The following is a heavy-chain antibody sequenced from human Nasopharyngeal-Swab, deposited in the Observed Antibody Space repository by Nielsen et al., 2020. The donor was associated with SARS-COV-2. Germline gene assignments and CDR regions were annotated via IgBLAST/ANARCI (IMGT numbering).Heavy chain of an antibody. V-gene: IGHV4-4*02. CDR3: ARDELMVYYYYGMDV. Sequence: VRQAPGKGLEWIGEIYHSGSTNYNPSLKSRVTISVDKSENQFSLKLSSVTAADTAVYYCARDELMVYYYYGMDVWGQGTTVTVSS. D-gene: IGHD2-8*01. CDR2: IYHSGST. J-gene: IGHJ6*02.